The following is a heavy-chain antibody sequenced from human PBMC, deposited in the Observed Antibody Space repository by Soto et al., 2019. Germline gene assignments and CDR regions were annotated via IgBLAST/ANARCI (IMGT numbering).Heavy chain of an antibody. CDR1: GFTFSSYG. Sequence: RGSLRLSCAASGFTFSSYGMHWVRQAPGKGLEWVAVISYDGSNKYYADSVKGRFTISRDNSKNTLYLQMNSLRAEDTAVYYCAKDVVVGATTGLGDYYYYYGMDVWGHGTTVNVSS. CDR2: ISYDGSNK. D-gene: IGHD1-26*01. J-gene: IGHJ6*02. CDR3: AKDVVVGATTGLGDYYYYYGMDV. V-gene: IGHV3-30*18.